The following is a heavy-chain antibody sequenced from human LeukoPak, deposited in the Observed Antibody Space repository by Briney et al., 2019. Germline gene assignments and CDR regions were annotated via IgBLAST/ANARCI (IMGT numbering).Heavy chain of an antibody. D-gene: IGHD6-19*01. CDR2: IKPDGSGK. Sequence: GGSLRLSCAASGFTFSTYWMSWVRQVPGKGLEWVANIKPDGSGKYYVDSVKGRFTISRDNAENSLFLQMNSLRGEDTAVYYCARGSFWYPDYWGQGSLVTVSS. CDR1: GFTFSTYW. CDR3: ARGSFWYPDY. J-gene: IGHJ4*02. V-gene: IGHV3-7*01.